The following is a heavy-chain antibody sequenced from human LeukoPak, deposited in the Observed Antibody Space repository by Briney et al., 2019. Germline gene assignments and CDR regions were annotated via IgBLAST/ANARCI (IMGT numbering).Heavy chain of an antibody. CDR2: INHSGST. J-gene: IGHJ3*02. CDR1: GGSFSGYY. V-gene: IGHV4-34*01. D-gene: IGHD6-13*01. Sequence: SETLSLTCAVYGGSFSGYYWSWIRQPPGKGLEWIGEINHSGSTNYNPSLKSRVTISVDTSKNQFSLKLSSVTAADTAVYYCARRGRSSSWYVRGAFDIWGQGTMVTVSS. CDR3: ARRGRSSSWYVRGAFDI.